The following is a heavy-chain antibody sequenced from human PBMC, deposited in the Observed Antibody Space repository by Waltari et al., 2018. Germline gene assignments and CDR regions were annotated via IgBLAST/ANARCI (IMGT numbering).Heavy chain of an antibody. V-gene: IGHV3-74*01. D-gene: IGHD3-22*01. CDR3: VRAYYDGRLDY. J-gene: IGHJ4*01. CDR2: IKNDGSGP. CDR1: GFTLHNFW. Sequence: EVQLVESGGGLVQPGGSLRLSCADSGFTLHNFWMHWVRQDAGKGLMWVSRIKNDGSGPIYAESVKGRFTISRDNAKNTLYLQMNSVRPEDTAVYYCVRAYYDGRLDYWGQGTLVTASS.